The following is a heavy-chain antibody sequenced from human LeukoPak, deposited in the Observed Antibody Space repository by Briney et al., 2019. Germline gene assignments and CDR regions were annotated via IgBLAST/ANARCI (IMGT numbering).Heavy chain of an antibody. D-gene: IGHD6-13*01. CDR3: ARVYSNSHEPDY. J-gene: IGHJ4*02. CDR1: GYTFTNYG. V-gene: IGHV1-18*01. Sequence: ASMKVSCKSSGYTFTNYGFIWLRQAPGQGPEWMGWISAYNGNTNYAPKFQGRVTLTTDTSTTTAYMELTTLRSDDTAVYYCARVYSNSHEPDYWGQGTLVTVSS. CDR2: ISAYNGNT.